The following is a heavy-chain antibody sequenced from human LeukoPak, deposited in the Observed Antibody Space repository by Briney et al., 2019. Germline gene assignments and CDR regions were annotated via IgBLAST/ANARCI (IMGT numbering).Heavy chain of an antibody. CDR1: GDSVSSNSAA. CDR2: TYYRSKWYN. J-gene: IGHJ5*02. CDR3: ARGTATASYPINWFDP. Sequence: SQTLSLTCAISGDSVSSNSAAWNWIRQSPSRGLEWLGRTYYRSKWYNDYAISVKSRITINPDTSKNQFSLHLNSVTPGDTAVCYCARGTATASYPINWFDPWGQGILVTVSS. D-gene: IGHD1-14*01. V-gene: IGHV6-1*01.